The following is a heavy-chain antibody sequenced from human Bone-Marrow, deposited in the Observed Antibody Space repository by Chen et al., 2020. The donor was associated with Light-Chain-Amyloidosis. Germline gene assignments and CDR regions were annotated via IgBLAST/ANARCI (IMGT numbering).Heavy chain of an antibody. Sequence: GSGYTFPNYWIGWVRQMPGKGLEWMGVIYPDDSDARYSPSFEGQVTISADKSITTAYLQWRSLKASDTAMYYCARRRDGYNFDYWGQETLVTVSS. J-gene: IGHJ4*02. CDR2: IYPDDSDA. D-gene: IGHD5-12*01. V-gene: IGHV5-51*01. CDR1: GYTFPNYW. CDR3: ARRRDGYNFDY.